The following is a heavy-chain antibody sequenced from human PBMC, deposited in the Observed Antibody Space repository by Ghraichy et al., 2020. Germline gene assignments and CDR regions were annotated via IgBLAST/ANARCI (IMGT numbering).Heavy chain of an antibody. CDR1: GYTFTGYY. CDR3: ATTIAVAASGGMDV. Sequence: ASVKVSCKASGYTFTGYYMHWVRQAPGQGLEWMGWINPNSGDTNYAQKFQGRVTMTRDTSISTAYMELSRLRSDDTAVYYCATTIAVAASGGMDVWGQGTTVTVSS. V-gene: IGHV1-2*02. J-gene: IGHJ6*02. CDR2: INPNSGDT. D-gene: IGHD6-19*01.